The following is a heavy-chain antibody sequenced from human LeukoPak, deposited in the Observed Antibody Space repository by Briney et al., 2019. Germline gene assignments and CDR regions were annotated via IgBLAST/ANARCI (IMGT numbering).Heavy chain of an antibody. CDR1: GFTFSSYA. Sequence: QPGRSLRLSCAASGFTFSSYAMHWVRQAPGKGLEWVAVISYDGSNKYYADSVKGRFTISRDNSKNTLYLQMNSLRAEDTALYYCAKGDAFDIWGQGTRVTVSS. V-gene: IGHV3-30*04. J-gene: IGHJ3*02. CDR3: AKGDAFDI. CDR2: ISYDGSNK.